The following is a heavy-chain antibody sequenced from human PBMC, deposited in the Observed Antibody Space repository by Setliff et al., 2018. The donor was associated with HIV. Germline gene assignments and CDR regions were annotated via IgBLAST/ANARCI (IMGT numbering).Heavy chain of an antibody. CDR1: GGSLSNYY. J-gene: IGHJ6*03. Sequence: KPSETLSLTCTVSGGSLSNYYWSWIRQSPGKGLVWVGYVYFSGSTEYNPSLRGRVTISVDTSKNQLSLKLTSVTAADTAVYYCVRGGYSSTWYYYYYMDVWGKGTTVTVSS. CDR3: VRGGYSSTWYYYYYMDV. V-gene: IGHV4-59*01. CDR2: VYFSGST. D-gene: IGHD6-13*01.